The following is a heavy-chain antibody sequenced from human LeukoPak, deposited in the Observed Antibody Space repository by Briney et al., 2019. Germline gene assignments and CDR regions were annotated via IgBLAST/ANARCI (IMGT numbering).Heavy chain of an antibody. J-gene: IGHJ6*03. Sequence: ASVKVSCKASGYTFTNCDINWVRQATGQGLEWMGWMNPNSGTTGYAQKFLGRVTITRNTSISTTYMELSSLRSEDKAVYYCARGRSPGTSMEYYYYMDVWGKGTTVTVSS. D-gene: IGHD1-1*01. CDR3: ARGRSPGTSMEYYYYMDV. V-gene: IGHV1-8*03. CDR1: GYTFTNCD. CDR2: MNPNSGTT.